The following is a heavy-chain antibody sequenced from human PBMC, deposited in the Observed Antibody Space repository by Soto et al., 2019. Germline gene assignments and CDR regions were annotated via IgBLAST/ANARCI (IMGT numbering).Heavy chain of an antibody. V-gene: IGHV1-46*01. J-gene: IGHJ6*02. Sequence: GASVKVSCKASRYTFTNFYIHWLRQAPGQGLEWMGIINPSGGSTTYPQKFQGRVTMTRDTSTSTVHMELITLRSEDTAVYYCARSQVGRPLDVWGPGTPLAVYS. D-gene: IGHD1-26*01. CDR2: INPSGGST. CDR1: RYTFTNFY. CDR3: ARSQVGRPLDV.